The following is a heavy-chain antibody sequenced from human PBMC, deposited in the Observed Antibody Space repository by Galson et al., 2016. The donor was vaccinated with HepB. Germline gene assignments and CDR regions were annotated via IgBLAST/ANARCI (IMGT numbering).Heavy chain of an antibody. J-gene: IGHJ6*02. Sequence: SLRLSCAASGFTFSSYAMSWVRQAPGKGLEWVSAISGSGGSTYYADSGKGRFTISRDNTKNTLYLQMNSLRAEDTAVYYCANLVVVPAARRYSDYYYGMDVWGQGTTVTVSS. D-gene: IGHD2-2*01. CDR2: ISGSGGST. CDR3: ANLVVVPAARRYSDYYYGMDV. V-gene: IGHV3-23*01. CDR1: GFTFSSYA.